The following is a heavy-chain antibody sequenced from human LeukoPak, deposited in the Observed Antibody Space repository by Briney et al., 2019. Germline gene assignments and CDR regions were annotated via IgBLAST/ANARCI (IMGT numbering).Heavy chain of an antibody. CDR1: GDSISGDY. D-gene: IGHD3-22*01. CDR3: ARLLDHDSSGDPDTFDI. J-gene: IGHJ3*02. Sequence: SETLSLTCTVSGDSISGDYWSWIRQSPGKGLEWIGYFHHTAGTRYNPSLQSRVTISIDTSRNHFSLKLNSLSAADTAVYFCARLLDHDSSGDPDTFDIWGQGTVVTVSS. CDR2: FHHTAGT. V-gene: IGHV4-59*08.